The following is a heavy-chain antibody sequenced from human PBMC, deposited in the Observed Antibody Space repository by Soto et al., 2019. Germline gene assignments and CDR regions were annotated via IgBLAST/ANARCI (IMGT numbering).Heavy chain of an antibody. D-gene: IGHD3-3*01. V-gene: IGHV4-34*01. CDR1: GGSFSGYY. J-gene: IGHJ4*02. CDR2: INHSGST. Sequence: SETLSLTCAAYGGSFSGYYWSWIRQPPGKGLEWIGEINHSGSTNYNPSLKSRVTISVDTSKNQFSLKLSSVTAADTAVYYCARQRYPSTADLPFDYWGQGTLVTVSS. CDR3: ARQRYPSTADLPFDY.